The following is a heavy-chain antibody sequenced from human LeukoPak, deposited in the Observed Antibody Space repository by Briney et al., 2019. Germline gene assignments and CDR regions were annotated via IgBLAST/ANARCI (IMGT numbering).Heavy chain of an antibody. Sequence: GGSLRLSCAASGFTFSSYEMNWVRQAPGKGLEWVSYISSSGSTIYYADSVKGRSTISRDNAKNSLYLQMNSLRAEDTAVYYCARDKVQPGIAVAAHFDYWGQGTLVTVSS. J-gene: IGHJ4*02. CDR1: GFTFSSYE. V-gene: IGHV3-48*03. CDR2: ISSSGSTI. CDR3: ARDKVQPGIAVAAHFDY. D-gene: IGHD6-19*01.